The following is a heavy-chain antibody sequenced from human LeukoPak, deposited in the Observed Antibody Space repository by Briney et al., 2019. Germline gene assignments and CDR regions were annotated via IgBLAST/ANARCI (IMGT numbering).Heavy chain of an antibody. CDR3: ARARWYDILTGYLSYYYYYGMDV. J-gene: IGHJ6*02. CDR2: ISAYNGNT. CDR1: GYTLTELS. D-gene: IGHD3-9*01. V-gene: IGHV1-18*01. Sequence: SVKVSCKVSGYTLTELSMHWVRQAPGQGLEWMGWISAYNGNTNYAQKLQGRVTMTTDTSTSTAYMELRGLRSDDTAVYYCARARWYDILTGYLSYYYYYGMDVWGQGTTVTVSS.